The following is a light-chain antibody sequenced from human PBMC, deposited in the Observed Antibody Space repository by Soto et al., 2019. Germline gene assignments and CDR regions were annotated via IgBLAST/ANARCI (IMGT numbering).Light chain of an antibody. V-gene: IGKV3-20*01. CDR2: GAS. Sequence: EIVLTQSPGTPSLSPGERATPSCRARQSVSSSYLAWYQQKPGQAPRLLIYGASSRATGIPDRFSGSGSGTDFTLTISRLEPEDFAVYYCQQYGSSPPITFGQGTRLEIK. CDR3: QQYGSSPPIT. CDR1: QSVSSSY. J-gene: IGKJ5*01.